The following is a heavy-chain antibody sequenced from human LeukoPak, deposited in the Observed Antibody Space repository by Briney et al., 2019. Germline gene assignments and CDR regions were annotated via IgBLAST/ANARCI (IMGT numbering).Heavy chain of an antibody. V-gene: IGHV4-4*07. CDR2: IYTGGST. Sequence: SETLSLTCTVSGGSISSYYWSWIRQPAGKGLEWIGRIYTGGSTNYNPSLKSRVTMSVDTSKNQFSLKLSSVTAADTAVYYCAREKFAHFDWLLFPHSHIYYYYGMDVWGQGTTVTVSS. J-gene: IGHJ6*02. CDR3: AREKFAHFDWLLFPHSHIYYYYGMDV. D-gene: IGHD3-9*01. CDR1: GGSISSYY.